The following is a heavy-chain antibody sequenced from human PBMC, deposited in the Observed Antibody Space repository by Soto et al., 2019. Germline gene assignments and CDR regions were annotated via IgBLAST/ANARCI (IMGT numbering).Heavy chain of an antibody. J-gene: IGHJ6*02. CDR2: ISSSNRTI. V-gene: IGHV3-48*02. Sequence: PGGSLRLSCAASGFTFRSYSMNWVRHAPGKGLEWVSYISSSNRTINYADSVKGRFIISRDNAKNSLYLQMHSLRDEDTAVYYCAREGWPLRTTCMDVWGHGTPVTVS. CDR1: GFTFRSYS. CDR3: AREGWPLRTTCMDV. D-gene: IGHD1-1*01.